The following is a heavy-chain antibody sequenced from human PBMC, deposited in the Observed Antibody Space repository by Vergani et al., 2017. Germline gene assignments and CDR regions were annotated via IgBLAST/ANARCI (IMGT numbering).Heavy chain of an antibody. CDR3: AKLDGYNNYRQSLDY. V-gene: IGHV3-23*01. CDR2: ISGSGDST. Sequence: EVQLLESGGGLVQPGGSLRLSCAASGFTFRSYFMSWVRQTPGKGLEWVSAISGSGDSTTYADSVKGRFTISRDNSKTTLYLQMNSLRAEDTAVYYCAKLDGYNNYRQSLDYWGQGTLVTVSS. D-gene: IGHD5-24*01. J-gene: IGHJ4*02. CDR1: GFTFRSYF.